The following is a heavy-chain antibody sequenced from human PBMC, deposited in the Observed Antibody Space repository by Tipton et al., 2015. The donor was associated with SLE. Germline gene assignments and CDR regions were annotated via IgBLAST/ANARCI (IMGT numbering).Heavy chain of an antibody. D-gene: IGHD6-19*01. J-gene: IGHJ4*02. CDR1: GYSISSDYY. CDR2: INHSGST. CDR3: ASLAVAGTDFDY. V-gene: IGHV4-38-2*02. Sequence: TLSLTCTVSGYSISSDYYWGWIRQPPGKGLEWIGEINHSGSTNYNPSLKSRVTISVDTSKNQFSLKLSSVTAADTAVYYCASLAVAGTDFDYWGQGTLVTVSS.